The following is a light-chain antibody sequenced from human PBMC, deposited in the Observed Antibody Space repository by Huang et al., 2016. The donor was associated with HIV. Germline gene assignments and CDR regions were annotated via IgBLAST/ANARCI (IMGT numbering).Light chain of an antibody. V-gene: IGKV3-20*01. CDR2: GTS. CDR3: HQYGSSKAT. CDR1: QSVDSGL. Sequence: VLTQSPGSVSVSLGDRVTVSCRASQSVDSGLLAWYQQKAGQSPRLLVYGTSSRASGIPSRFSGSGSGTEFTLTISRLEPEDFGVYYCHQYGSSKATFGQGTKVDI. J-gene: IGKJ1*01.